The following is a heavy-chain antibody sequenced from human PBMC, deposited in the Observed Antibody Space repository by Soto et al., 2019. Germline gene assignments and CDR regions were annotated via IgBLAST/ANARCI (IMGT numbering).Heavy chain of an antibody. Sequence: QVQLVQSGTAVKKPWASVMVSCKTSGYTFTSYGISWVRQSPGQGLEWMGLISPYNGDTIYARKMQGRVIVTADTDTSKVYMELRSLRYDDTAVYYCGSDAASGYRGWWDPWCQRTIANVSS. D-gene: IGHD5-18*01. J-gene: IGHJ5*02. V-gene: IGHV1-18*01. CDR2: ISPYNGDT. CDR3: GSDAASGYRGWWDP. CDR1: GYTFTSYG.